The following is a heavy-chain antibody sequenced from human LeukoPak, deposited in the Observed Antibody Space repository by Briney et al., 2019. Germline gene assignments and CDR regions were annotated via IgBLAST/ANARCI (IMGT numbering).Heavy chain of an antibody. V-gene: IGHV4-59*13. CDR1: GASIYSYY. CDR3: ARDEYGDFQGFDY. CDR2: IHYRGTT. Sequence: SETLSLTWSGSGASIYSYYWNRIRQSPGKGLEWRGNIHYRGTTNCNPFLKSRVTLSLDSSKSQFALKGAAVTAADTAVYYCARDEYGDFQGFDYWGQRTRVTVS. D-gene: IGHD4-17*01. J-gene: IGHJ4*02.